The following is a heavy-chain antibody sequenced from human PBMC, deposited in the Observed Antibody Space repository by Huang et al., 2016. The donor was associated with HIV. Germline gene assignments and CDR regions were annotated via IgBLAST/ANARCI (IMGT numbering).Heavy chain of an antibody. J-gene: IGHJ3*02. CDR2: FYKSGDA. CDR3: ASGEYRKNAYDI. Sequence: QLHLQQSGPGLVRPSETLSLICTVSGGSITSSNHYWGWIRPTPGKGLEWIGNFYKSGDASYTPSLQNRVSISIDPAKSQFSLRLSSVIATYTAVYCCASGEYRKNAYDIWGPGTVVTVSA. D-gene: IGHD1-1*01. V-gene: IGHV4-39*01. CDR1: GGSITSSNHY.